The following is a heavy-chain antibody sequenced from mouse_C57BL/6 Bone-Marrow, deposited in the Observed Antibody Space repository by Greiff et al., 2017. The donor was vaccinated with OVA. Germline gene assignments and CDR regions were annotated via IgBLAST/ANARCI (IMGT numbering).Heavy chain of an antibody. D-gene: IGHD1-1*01. CDR1: GYTFTSYW. J-gene: IGHJ2*01. V-gene: IGHV1-7*01. CDR2: INPSSGYT. CDR3: ARLLLRSGY. Sequence: QVQLQQSGAELAKPGASVRLSCKASGYTFTSYWMHWVKQRPGQGLEWIGYINPSSGYTKYNQKFKDKATLTAGKSSSTAYMQLSSLTYEDSAVYYCARLLLRSGYWGQGTTLTVSS.